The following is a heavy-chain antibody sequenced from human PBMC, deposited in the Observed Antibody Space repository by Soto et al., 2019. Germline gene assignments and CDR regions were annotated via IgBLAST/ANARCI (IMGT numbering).Heavy chain of an antibody. CDR3: ARSPAADTEYYYYYYGMDV. CDR2: ISSSSSYT. J-gene: IGHJ6*02. V-gene: IGHV3-11*06. CDR1: GFTFSDYY. Sequence: QVQLVESGGGLVKPGGSLRLSCAASGFTFSDYYMSWIRQAPGKGLEWVSYISSSSSYTNYADSVKGRFTISRDNAKNSLYLQMNSLRAEDTAVYYCARSPAADTEYYYYYYGMDVWGQGTTVTVS. D-gene: IGHD6-13*01.